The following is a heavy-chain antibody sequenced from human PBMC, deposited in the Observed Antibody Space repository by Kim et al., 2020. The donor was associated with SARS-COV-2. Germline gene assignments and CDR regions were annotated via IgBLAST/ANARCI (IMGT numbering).Heavy chain of an antibody. J-gene: IGHJ1*01. CDR1: GFTFSFYA. V-gene: IGHV3-23*01. CDR3: ATEGGSHSSI. Sequence: GGSLRLSCAASGFTFSFYAMHWVRQAPGKGLEWVSAIRSDGSRIYYEASLKGRTIICRDKNKNPLYQQKSRRGAEDTAFYYCATEGGSHSSIWDQG. CDR2: IRSDGSRI. D-gene: IGHD2-21*01.